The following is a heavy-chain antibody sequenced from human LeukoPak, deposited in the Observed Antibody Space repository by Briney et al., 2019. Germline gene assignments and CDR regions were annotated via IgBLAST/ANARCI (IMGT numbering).Heavy chain of an antibody. J-gene: IGHJ4*02. CDR3: ARRGITIFGVVIPSGYFDY. CDR2: IKQDGSEK. D-gene: IGHD3-3*01. Sequence: GGSLRLSCAASGFTFSSYWMSWVRQAPGKGLEWVANIKQDGSEKYYVDSVKGRFTISRDNARNSLYLQMNSLRAEDTAVYYCARRGITIFGVVIPSGYFDYWGQGTLVTVSS. V-gene: IGHV3-7*01. CDR1: GFTFSSYW.